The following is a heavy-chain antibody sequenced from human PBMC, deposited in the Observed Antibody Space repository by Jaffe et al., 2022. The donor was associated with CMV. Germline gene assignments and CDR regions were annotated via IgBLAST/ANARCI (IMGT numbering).Heavy chain of an antibody. Sequence: QVQLVESGGGVVQPGRSLRLSCAASGFTFSSYGMHWVRQAPGKGLEWVAVIWYDGSNKYYADSVKGRFTISRDNSKNTLYLQMNSLRAEDTAVYYCARGHYYYDSSGEAVDYWGQGTLVTVSS. V-gene: IGHV3-33*08. CDR2: IWYDGSNK. J-gene: IGHJ4*02. CDR1: GFTFSSYG. D-gene: IGHD3-22*01. CDR3: ARGHYYYDSSGEAVDY.